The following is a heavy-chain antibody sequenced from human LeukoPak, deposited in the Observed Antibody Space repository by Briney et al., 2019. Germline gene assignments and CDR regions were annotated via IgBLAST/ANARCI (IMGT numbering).Heavy chain of an antibody. V-gene: IGHV4-30-2*01. CDR2: IYRSGST. J-gene: IGHJ4*02. CDR1: GGSISSGDYS. CDR3: ARWDDGSGSVSD. D-gene: IGHD3-10*01. Sequence: SETLSLTCAVSGGSISSGDYSWSWVRQPSGKGLEWIGNIYRSGSTYYNPSLKSRVTISVDRSKNQFSLRLSSVTAADTAVYYCARWDDGSGSVSDWGQGTLVTVSS.